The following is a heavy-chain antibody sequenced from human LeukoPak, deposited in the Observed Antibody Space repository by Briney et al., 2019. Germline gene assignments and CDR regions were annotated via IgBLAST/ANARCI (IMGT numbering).Heavy chain of an antibody. CDR1: GFTFSSYW. D-gene: IGHD7-27*01. CDR3: ARGRAGDSNY. Sequence: GGSLRLSRAASGFTFSSYWMHWVRQAPEKGLVWVSRINSDGSSTSYADSVKGRFTISRDNAKNTLFLQMNSLRAEDTAVYYCARGRAGDSNYWGQGTLVTVSS. J-gene: IGHJ4*02. V-gene: IGHV3-74*01. CDR2: INSDGSST.